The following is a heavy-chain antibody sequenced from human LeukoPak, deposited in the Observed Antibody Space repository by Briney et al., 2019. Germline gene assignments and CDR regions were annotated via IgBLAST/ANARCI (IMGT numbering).Heavy chain of an antibody. D-gene: IGHD5-12*01. V-gene: IGHV4-38-2*02. CDR3: AREMGYSGYDYDWYFDL. J-gene: IGHJ2*01. CDR2: IYHSGST. CDR1: GYSISSGYY. Sequence: SETLSLTCTVSGYSISSGYYWGWIRQPPGKGLEWIGSIYHSGSTYYNPSLKSRVTISVDTSKNQFSLKLSTVTAADTAVYYCAREMGYSGYDYDWYFDLWGRGTLVTVSS.